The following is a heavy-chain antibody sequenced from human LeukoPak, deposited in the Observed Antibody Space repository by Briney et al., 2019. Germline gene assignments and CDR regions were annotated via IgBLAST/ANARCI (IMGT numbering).Heavy chain of an antibody. CDR2: INYSGST. CDR1: GDSISSSSTFY. CDR3: ARRKAGHNWFDP. J-gene: IGHJ5*02. V-gene: IGHV4-39*01. Sequence: PSETLSLTCTVSGDSISSSSTFYWGWIRQPPGKGLEWIGSINYSGSTYYSPSLKSRVTISVDTSKNQFSLRLSSVTAADTAVYYCARRKAGHNWFDPWGQGTLVTVSS.